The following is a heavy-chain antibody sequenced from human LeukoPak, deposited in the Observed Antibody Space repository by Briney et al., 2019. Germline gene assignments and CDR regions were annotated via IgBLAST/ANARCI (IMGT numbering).Heavy chain of an antibody. CDR2: ISYDGSDK. CDR3: ARKYCSGGSCYDAFDI. Sequence: GRSLRLSCAASGFTFSSYAMHWVRQAPGKGLQWVAFISYDGSDKYYADSVKGRFTISRDNAKNSLYLQMNSLRAEDTAIYYCARKYCSGGSCYDAFDIWGQGTMVTVSS. CDR1: GFTFSSYA. J-gene: IGHJ3*02. D-gene: IGHD2-15*01. V-gene: IGHV3-30-3*01.